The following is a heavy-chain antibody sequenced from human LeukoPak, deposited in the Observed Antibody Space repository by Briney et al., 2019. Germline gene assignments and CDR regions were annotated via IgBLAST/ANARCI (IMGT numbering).Heavy chain of an antibody. D-gene: IGHD3-22*01. CDR1: GFTFRSYS. V-gene: IGHV3-48*02. J-gene: IGHJ3*02. CDR3: ARAAPYYYDSSGYSAFDS. CDR2: ISSTSSTI. Sequence: GGSLRLSCAASGFTFRSYSMHWVRQAPGKGLEWVSYISSTSSTIYYADSVKGRFTISRDNAKNSLYLQMNSLRDEDTAVYYCARAAPYYYDSSGYSAFDSWGQGTMVAVSA.